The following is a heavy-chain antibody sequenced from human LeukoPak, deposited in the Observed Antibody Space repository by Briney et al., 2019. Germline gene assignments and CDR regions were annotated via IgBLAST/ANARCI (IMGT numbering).Heavy chain of an antibody. D-gene: IGHD3-10*01. CDR1: GGSISNKY. CDR2: IYSSGST. CDR3: AREGLNMVRGVIPKEAWGWFDP. V-gene: IGHV4-4*07. Sequence: PSETLSLTCTVSGGSISNKYWSWIRQPAGKGLEWIGRIYSSGSTNYNPSLKSRVTISVDTSKNQFSLKLSSVTAADTAVYYCAREGLNMVRGVIPKEAWGWFDPWGQGTLVTVSS. J-gene: IGHJ5*02.